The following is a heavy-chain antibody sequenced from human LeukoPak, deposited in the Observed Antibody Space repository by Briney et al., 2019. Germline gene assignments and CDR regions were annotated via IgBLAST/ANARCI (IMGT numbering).Heavy chain of an antibody. CDR2: INPNSGGT. Sequence: ASVKVSCKASGYTFTGYYMHWVRQAPGQGLEWMGRINPNSGGTNYAQKFQGRVTMTRDTSISTAYMELSRLRSDDTAVYYCAGGVARGYSYGSYWNWFDPWGQGTLVTVSS. D-gene: IGHD5-18*01. CDR3: AGGVARGYSYGSYWNWFDP. V-gene: IGHV1-2*06. J-gene: IGHJ5*02. CDR1: GYTFTGYY.